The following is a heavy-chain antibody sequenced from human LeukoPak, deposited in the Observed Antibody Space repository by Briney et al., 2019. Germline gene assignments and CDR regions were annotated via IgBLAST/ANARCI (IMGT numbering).Heavy chain of an antibody. CDR1: GGSFSGYY. CDR3: ARGVYGGFDY. J-gene: IGHJ4*02. CDR2: INHSGST. Sequence: SETLSLTCAVYGGSFSGYYWSWIRQPPGKGLEWIGEINHSGSTNYNPSLKSRVTISVDTSKNQFSLKLSSVTAADTAVYYCARGVYGGFDYWGQGTLVTVSS. V-gene: IGHV4-34*01. D-gene: IGHD2-8*01.